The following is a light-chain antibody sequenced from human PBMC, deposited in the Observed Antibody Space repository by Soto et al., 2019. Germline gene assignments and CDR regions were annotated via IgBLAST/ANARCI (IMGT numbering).Light chain of an antibody. CDR3: QHHGTP. Sequence: IVLMKCPGTRPLSQGERSRLSCRASQSVDSTYLAWYQQKPGQAPRLLIYRASSRATGIPDRFSGSGSGTDFAFTLSRLAPEDFAAYHCQHHGTPFGQGTKVDIK. CDR2: RAS. CDR1: QSVDSTY. J-gene: IGKJ1*01. V-gene: IGKV3-20*01.